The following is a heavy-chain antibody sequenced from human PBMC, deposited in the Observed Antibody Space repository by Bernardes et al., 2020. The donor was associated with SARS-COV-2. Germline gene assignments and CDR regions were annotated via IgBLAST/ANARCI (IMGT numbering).Heavy chain of an antibody. CDR2: ISAYNGNT. J-gene: IGHJ4*02. CDR3: ARAVPDYGDYGYRTDY. D-gene: IGHD4-17*01. CDR1: GYTFTSYG. Sequence: ASVKVSCKASGYTFTSYGISWVRQAPGQGLEWMGWISAYNGNTNYAQKLQGRVTMTTDTSTSTAYMELRSLRSDDTAVYYCARAVPDYGDYGYRTDYWGQGTLVTVSS. V-gene: IGHV1-18*01.